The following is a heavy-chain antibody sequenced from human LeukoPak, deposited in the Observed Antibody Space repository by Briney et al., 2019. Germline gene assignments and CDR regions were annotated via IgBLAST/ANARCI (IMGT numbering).Heavy chain of an antibody. CDR3: AREANYYGSGSYFEGTFDY. D-gene: IGHD3-10*01. J-gene: IGHJ4*02. V-gene: IGHV4-59*01. CDR1: GGSITTYY. Sequence: NPSETLSLTCTVSGGSITTYYWSWIRQPPGKGLEWIGYIYYTGSTNYNPSLKSRVTISADTSKNEFSLRLTSVTAADTAVYYCAREANYYGSGSYFEGTFDYWGQGSLVTVSS. CDR2: IYYTGST.